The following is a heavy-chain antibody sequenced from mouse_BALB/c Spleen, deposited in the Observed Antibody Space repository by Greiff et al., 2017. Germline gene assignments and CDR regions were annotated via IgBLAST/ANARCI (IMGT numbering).Heavy chain of an antibody. V-gene: IGHV4-1*02. J-gene: IGHJ1*01. D-gene: IGHD2-14*01. CDR1: GFAFSRYW. Sequence: EVKLMESGGGLVQPGGSLKLSCAASGFAFSRYWMSWVRQAPGKGLEWIGEINPDSSTINYTPSLKDKFIISRDNAKNTLYLQMSKVRSEDTALYYCARPAYYRYDWYFDVWGAGTTVTVSS. CDR3: ARPAYYRYDWYFDV. CDR2: INPDSSTI.